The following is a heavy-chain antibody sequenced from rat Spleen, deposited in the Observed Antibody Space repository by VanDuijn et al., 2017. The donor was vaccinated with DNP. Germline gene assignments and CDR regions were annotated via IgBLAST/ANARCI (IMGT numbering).Heavy chain of an antibody. J-gene: IGHJ4*01. Sequence: EVQLQESGPGLVKPSQSLSLTCSVTVYSITSNYWGWIRKLPGNKMEWMGYISYSGSTSYHPSLKSRISITRDTSKNQFFLQVNSVTTEDRATYYCARSVDWDPYVMDAWGQGASVTVSS. CDR2: ISYSGST. CDR3: ARSVDWDPYVMDA. D-gene: IGHD5-1*01. V-gene: IGHV3-1*01. CDR1: VYSITSNY.